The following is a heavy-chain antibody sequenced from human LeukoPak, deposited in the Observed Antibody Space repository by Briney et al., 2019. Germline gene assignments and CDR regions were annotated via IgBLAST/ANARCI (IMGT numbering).Heavy chain of an antibody. Sequence: SQTLSLTCTVAGGSISSGDYYWTWIRQHPGRGLEWIGYIYYNGGTYYNPSLKSQVTISADTSKNQFSLKLTSVTGADTAMYYCVRSRNSEQYSFDYWGQGVLVTVSS. CDR2: IYYNGGT. CDR3: VRSRNSEQYSFDY. V-gene: IGHV4-31*01. J-gene: IGHJ4*02. D-gene: IGHD1-26*01. CDR1: GGSISSGDYY.